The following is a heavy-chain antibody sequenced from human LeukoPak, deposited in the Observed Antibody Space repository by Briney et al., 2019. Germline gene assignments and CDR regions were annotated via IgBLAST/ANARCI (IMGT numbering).Heavy chain of an antibody. J-gene: IGHJ5*02. V-gene: IGHV3-21*01. CDR2: ITTISHYI. D-gene: IGHD3-10*01. CDR3: ARSGGPGTYHQLRYNWFDP. Sequence: GGSLRLSCAASGFTLSDYHMNWVRQAPGKGLEWLSSITTISHYIYYAGAVRGRFTISRDNAKNSLYMQMNSLRGEDTAVYYCARSGGPGTYHQLRYNWFDPWGQGTLVTVSS. CDR1: GFTLSDYH.